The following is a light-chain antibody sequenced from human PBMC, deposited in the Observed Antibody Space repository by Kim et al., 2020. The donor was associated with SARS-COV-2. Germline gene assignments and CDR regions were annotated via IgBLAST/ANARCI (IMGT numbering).Light chain of an antibody. Sequence: SPGKRTPLPCRASQSVSRNYLAWYQQKPGPAPRLLIYAASSRATGIPDRFSGSGSQTDFTLTINGLEPEDFALYYCQQYGTSTGYTFGQGNKLEI. J-gene: IGKJ2*01. CDR3: QQYGTSTGYT. CDR2: AAS. CDR1: QSVSRNY. V-gene: IGKV3-20*01.